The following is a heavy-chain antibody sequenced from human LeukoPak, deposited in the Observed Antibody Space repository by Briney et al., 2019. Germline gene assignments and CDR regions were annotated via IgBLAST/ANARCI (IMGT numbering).Heavy chain of an antibody. Sequence: GGSLRLSCAASGFTFSNYWMHWVPHAPGKGLVWVSRVHSGGSYTNYADSVKGRFTIPRDNPKSTLYLKMNSLRAEHTAMYYCTTAMSDHWGQGTLVTVPS. J-gene: IGHJ1*01. D-gene: IGHD1-1*01. V-gene: IGHV3-74*01. CDR2: VHSGGSYT. CDR1: GFTFSNYW. CDR3: TTAMSDH.